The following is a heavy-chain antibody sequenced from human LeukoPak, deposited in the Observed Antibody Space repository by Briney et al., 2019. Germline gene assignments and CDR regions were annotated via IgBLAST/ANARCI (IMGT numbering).Heavy chain of an antibody. Sequence: GGSLRLSCAASGFTFDDHAMHWVRHAPGKGLEWVSGISWNSGSIGYADSVKGRFTISRDNAKNSLYLQMNSLRAEDMALYYCAKDLEYSSSGGFDYWGQGALVTVSS. V-gene: IGHV3-9*03. CDR2: ISWNSGSI. CDR3: AKDLEYSSSGGFDY. J-gene: IGHJ4*02. D-gene: IGHD6-6*01. CDR1: GFTFDDHA.